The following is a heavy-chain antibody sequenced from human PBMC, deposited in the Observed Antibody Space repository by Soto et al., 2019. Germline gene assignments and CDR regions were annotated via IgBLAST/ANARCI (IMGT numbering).Heavy chain of an antibody. CDR2: IIPIFGTA. CDR3: ARQNTYYYDSSGPFVSAFDI. Sequence: SVKVSCKASGGTFSSYAISWLRQAPGQGLEWMGGIIPIFGTANYTQKFQGRVTITADESTSTAYMELSSLRSEDTAVYYCARQNTYYYDSSGPFVSAFDIWGQGTMVTVSS. J-gene: IGHJ3*02. D-gene: IGHD3-22*01. V-gene: IGHV1-69*13. CDR1: GGTFSSYA.